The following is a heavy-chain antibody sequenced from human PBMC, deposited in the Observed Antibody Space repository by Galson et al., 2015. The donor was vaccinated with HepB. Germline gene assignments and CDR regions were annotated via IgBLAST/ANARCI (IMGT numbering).Heavy chain of an antibody. D-gene: IGHD3-22*01. V-gene: IGHV3-64D*06. CDR1: GFTFSSYA. CDR3: VKDREYYDGSGYYYDFDY. J-gene: IGHJ4*02. Sequence: SLRLSCAASGFTFSSYAMHWVRQAPGKGLEYVSAISSNGGSTYYADSVKGRFTISRDNSKNTLYLQMSSLRAEDTAVYYCVKDREYYDGSGYYYDFDYWGQGTLVTVSS. CDR2: ISSNGGST.